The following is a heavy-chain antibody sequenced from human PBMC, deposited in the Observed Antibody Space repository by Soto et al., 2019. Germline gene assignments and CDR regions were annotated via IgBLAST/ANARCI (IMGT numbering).Heavy chain of an antibody. J-gene: IGHJ4*02. CDR1: GFTFSTYA. CDR3: ARSDYGDYAVFDY. D-gene: IGHD4-17*01. CDR2: MSNDGTNK. V-gene: IGHV3-30-3*01. Sequence: GGSLRLSCAASGFTFSTYAIHWVRQAPGKGLEWVAVMSNDGTNKYYADSVKGRFTISRDNSKNTLYLQMNSLRAEDTAVYYCARSDYGDYAVFDYWGQGTLVTVSS.